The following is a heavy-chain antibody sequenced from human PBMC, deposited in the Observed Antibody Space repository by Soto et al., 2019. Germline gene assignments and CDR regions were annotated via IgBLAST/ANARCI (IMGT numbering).Heavy chain of an antibody. CDR3: AKDLPPGGRYYYGMDV. V-gene: IGHV3-23*01. Sequence: VQLLESGGCLVQPGGSLRLSCAASGFTFSSYAMSWVRQAPGKGLEWVSAISGSGGSTYYADSVKGRFTISRDNSQNTLYLQMNSLSADDTAVYYCAKDLPPGGRYYYGMDVWGQGTTVTFSS. CDR1: GFTFSSYA. J-gene: IGHJ6*02. CDR2: ISGSGGST. D-gene: IGHD1-26*01.